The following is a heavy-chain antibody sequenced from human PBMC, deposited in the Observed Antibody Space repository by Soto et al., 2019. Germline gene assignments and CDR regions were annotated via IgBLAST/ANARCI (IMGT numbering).Heavy chain of an antibody. D-gene: IGHD3-10*02. CDR3: ARDPYVLNWFDP. Sequence: EVQLVESGGGLVKPGGSLRLSCAASGFIFSSYSMNWVRQAPGKGLEWVSSISSSSSYIYYADSVKGRFTISRDNAKNSLFLQMNSLRAEDTAVYYCARDPYVLNWFDPWGQGTLVTVSS. CDR1: GFIFSSYS. J-gene: IGHJ5*02. CDR2: ISSSSSYI. V-gene: IGHV3-21*01.